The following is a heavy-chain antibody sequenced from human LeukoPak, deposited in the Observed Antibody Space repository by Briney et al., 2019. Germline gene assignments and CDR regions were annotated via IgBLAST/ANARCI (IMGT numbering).Heavy chain of an antibody. D-gene: IGHD3-22*01. J-gene: IGHJ3*02. V-gene: IGHV3-23*01. Sequence: GGSLRLSCAASGFTFSSYAMSWVRQAPGKGLEWVSAISGSGGSTYYADSVKGRFTISRDNSKNTLYLQMNSLRAEDTAVYYCAKWANYYDSSGNDAFDIWGQGTMVTVSS. CDR3: AKWANYYDSSGNDAFDI. CDR2: ISGSGGST. CDR1: GFTFSSYA.